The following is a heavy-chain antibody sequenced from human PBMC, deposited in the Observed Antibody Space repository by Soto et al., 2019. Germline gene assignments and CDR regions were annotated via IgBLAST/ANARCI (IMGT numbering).Heavy chain of an antibody. CDR3: ARALERFGELLFYFDY. Sequence: GASVKVSCKASGGTFSSYAISWVRQAPGQGLEWMGGIIPIFGTANYAQKFQGRVTITADESTSTAYMELSSLRSEDTAVYYCARALERFGELLFYFDYWGQGTLVTVSS. CDR1: GGTFSSYA. CDR2: IIPIFGTA. V-gene: IGHV1-69*13. J-gene: IGHJ4*02. D-gene: IGHD3-10*01.